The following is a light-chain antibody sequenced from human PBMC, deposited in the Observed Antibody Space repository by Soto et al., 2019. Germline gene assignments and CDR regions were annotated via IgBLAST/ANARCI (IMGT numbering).Light chain of an antibody. CDR2: DAS. V-gene: IGKV1-39*01. CDR3: QQSYNTPLP. CDR1: QTIGTY. J-gene: IGKJ1*01. Sequence: IEVTQSQSSLAAPLGDRVTITCRASQTIGTYVNWYRQKSGAAPELLIYDASTLQSGVPSRFRGGASGTDFTLTISSLQLDDFATYYCQQSYNTPLPFGQGSKVDI.